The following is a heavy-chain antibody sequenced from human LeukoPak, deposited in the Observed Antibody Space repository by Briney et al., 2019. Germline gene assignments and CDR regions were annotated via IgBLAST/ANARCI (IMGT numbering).Heavy chain of an antibody. Sequence: GGSLRLSCTASGFRFSGYTFHWVRQAPGGGLEWVALISYEYRNQYYGDSVKGRFTVSRDNANNTLFLHMNSLRGDDTALYYCARDSGGYLFDLWGQGTPV. CDR1: GFRFSGYT. CDR2: ISYEYRNQ. CDR3: ARDSGGYLFDL. V-gene: IGHV3-30*03. D-gene: IGHD2-15*01. J-gene: IGHJ4*02.